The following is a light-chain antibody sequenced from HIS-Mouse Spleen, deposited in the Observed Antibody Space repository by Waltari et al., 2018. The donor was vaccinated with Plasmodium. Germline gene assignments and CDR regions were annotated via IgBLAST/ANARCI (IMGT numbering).Light chain of an antibody. V-gene: IGKV3-15*01. CDR2: GAS. Sequence: EIVMTQSPATLSVSPGERATLSCRASQSVSSNLAWYQQKPGQAPMHLIYGASTRATGIPARVSGSGSGTEFTLTISSLQSEDFAVYYCQHYNNWSFTFGPGTKVDIK. CDR1: QSVSSN. CDR3: QHYNNWSFT. J-gene: IGKJ3*01.